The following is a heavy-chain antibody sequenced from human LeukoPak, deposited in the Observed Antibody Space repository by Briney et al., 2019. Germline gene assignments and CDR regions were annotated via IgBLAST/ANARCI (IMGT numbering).Heavy chain of an antibody. CDR3: ARLVGWHRPAATQRIDY. CDR1: GYTFTGYY. V-gene: IGHV1-2*02. D-gene: IGHD1-26*01. CDR2: INPNSGGT. J-gene: IGHJ4*02. Sequence: ASVKVSCKASGYTFTGYYMHWVRQAPGQGLEWMGWINPNSGGTNYAQKFQGRVTMTRDTSISTAYMELSRLRSDDTAVYYCARLVGWHRPAATQRIDYWGQGTLVTVSS.